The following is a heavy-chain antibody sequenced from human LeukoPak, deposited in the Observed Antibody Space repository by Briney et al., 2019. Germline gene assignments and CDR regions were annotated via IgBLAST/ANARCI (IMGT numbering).Heavy chain of an antibody. J-gene: IGHJ6*04. V-gene: IGHV5-10-1*01. CDR1: GTSFASYW. D-gene: IGHD2-15*01. CDR2: IDPSDSYT. CDR3: ARQVEDIVVVVAATPHYGMDV. Sequence: GESLRISCKGSGTSFASYWIRWVRQMPGKGLEWMGRIDPSDSYTNYSPSFQGHVTISADKSISTAYLQWSSLKASDTAMYYCARQVEDIVVVVAATPHYGMDVWGKGTTVTVSS.